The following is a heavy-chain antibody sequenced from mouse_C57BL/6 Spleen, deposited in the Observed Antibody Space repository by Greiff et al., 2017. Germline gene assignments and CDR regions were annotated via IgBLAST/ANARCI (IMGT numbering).Heavy chain of an antibody. Sequence: VQLQQPGAELVMPGASVKLSCKASGYTFTSYWMHWVKQRPGQGLEWIGEIDPSDSYTNYNQKFKGKSTVTVDKASSTAYMQLSSLTSEDSAVYYCARRSGRDSSGYVGFAYWGQGTLVTVSA. CDR1: GYTFTSYW. V-gene: IGHV1-69*01. CDR3: ARRSGRDSSGYVGFAY. CDR2: IDPSDSYT. D-gene: IGHD3-2*02. J-gene: IGHJ3*01.